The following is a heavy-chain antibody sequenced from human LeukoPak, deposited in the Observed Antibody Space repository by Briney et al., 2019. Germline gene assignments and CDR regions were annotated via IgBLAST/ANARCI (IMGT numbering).Heavy chain of an antibody. Sequence: ASVKVSCKASGYTFTSYGISWVRQAPGQGLEWMGWISAYNGNTNYAQKLQGRVTMTTDTSTSTAYMELRSLRSDDTAVYYCARDGLRYFDRLGSNWFDPWGQGTLVTVSS. D-gene: IGHD3-9*01. V-gene: IGHV1-18*04. J-gene: IGHJ5*02. CDR1: GYTFTSYG. CDR3: ARDGLRYFDRLGSNWFDP. CDR2: ISAYNGNT.